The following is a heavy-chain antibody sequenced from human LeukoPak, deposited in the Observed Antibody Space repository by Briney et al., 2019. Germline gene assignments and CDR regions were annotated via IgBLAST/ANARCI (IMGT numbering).Heavy chain of an antibody. CDR2: ISTTSDYI. Sequence: PGGSLRLSCAASGFTFSGYSMNWVRQAPGKDLEWVSSISTTSDYIHYADSLKGRVAISRDNAKNSLYLQMNSLRAEDTAIYYCARGGIYSQGFDYWGQGSLVTVSS. V-gene: IGHV3-21*01. CDR1: GFTFSGYS. J-gene: IGHJ4*02. D-gene: IGHD6-13*01. CDR3: ARGGIYSQGFDY.